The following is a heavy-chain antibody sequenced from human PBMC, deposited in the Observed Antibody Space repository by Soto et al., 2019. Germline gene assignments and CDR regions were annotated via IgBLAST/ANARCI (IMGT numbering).Heavy chain of an antibody. CDR2: ISSSGSTI. CDR1: GFTFSSYS. V-gene: IGHV3-21*04. D-gene: IGHD5-12*01. CDR3: ARERGVATSDYFDY. Sequence: EVQLVESGGGLVKPGGSLRLSCAASGFTFSSYSMNWVRQAPGKGLEWVSSISSSGSTIYYADSVKGRFTISRDNAKNSLYLQMNSLRAEDTAVYYCARERGVATSDYFDYWGQGTLVTVSS. J-gene: IGHJ4*02.